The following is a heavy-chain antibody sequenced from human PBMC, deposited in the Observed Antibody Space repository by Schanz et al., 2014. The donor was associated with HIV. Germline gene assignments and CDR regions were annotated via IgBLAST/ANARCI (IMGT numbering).Heavy chain of an antibody. V-gene: IGHV1-46*01. J-gene: IGHJ6*02. CDR1: GYTFTSYG. Sequence: QVQLVQSGAEVKKPGASVKVSCKASGYTFTSYGINWVRQAPGQGLQWMGVINTNGGGTSDALRGRVIITRDTSTSTVYMHLSNMRFEDSAVYYCAREKMDTGGLDVWGQGTTVTVSS. CDR3: AREKMDTGGLDV. CDR2: INTNGGGT.